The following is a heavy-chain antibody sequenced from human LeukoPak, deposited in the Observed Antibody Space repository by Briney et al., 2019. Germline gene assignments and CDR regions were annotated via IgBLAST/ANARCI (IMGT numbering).Heavy chain of an antibody. V-gene: IGHV5-51*01. CDR1: GYSFTSYW. D-gene: IGHD4-17*01. Sequence: GESLKISCKGSGYSFTSYWIGWVRQMPGKGLERMGIIYPGDSDTRYSPSFQGQVTISADKSISTAYLQWSGLKASDTAMYYCARHRYGDYDAFDIWGQGTMVTVSP. J-gene: IGHJ3*02. CDR3: ARHRYGDYDAFDI. CDR2: IYPGDSDT.